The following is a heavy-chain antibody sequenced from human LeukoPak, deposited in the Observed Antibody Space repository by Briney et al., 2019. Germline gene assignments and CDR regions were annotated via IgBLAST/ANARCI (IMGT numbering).Heavy chain of an antibody. CDR3: ARGEDYSNYDSDY. V-gene: IGHV1-69*04. CDR1: GGTFSSYA. J-gene: IGHJ4*02. CDR2: IIPILGIA. D-gene: IGHD4-11*01. Sequence: ASVKLSCKASGGTFSSYAISWVRQAPGQGLEWMGRIIPILGIANYAQKFQGRVTITADKSTSTAYMELSSLRSEDTAVYYCARGEDYSNYDSDYWGQGALVTVSS.